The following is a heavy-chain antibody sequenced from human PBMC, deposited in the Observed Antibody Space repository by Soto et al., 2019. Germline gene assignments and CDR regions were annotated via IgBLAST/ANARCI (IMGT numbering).Heavy chain of an antibody. J-gene: IGHJ4*02. CDR2: ISTSGATT. Sequence: EVQLLESGGGLVQPGGSLRLSCAASGFTFSSFAMSWVRQAPGKGLEWVSAISTSGATTYYADSVKGRFTISRDNSNNTLYLRMNTLTADDTAVYYWAKDPMVRDCSGGTCYFDYWGQGTLVTVSS. D-gene: IGHD2-15*01. V-gene: IGHV3-23*01. CDR3: AKDPMVRDCSGGTCYFDY. CDR1: GFTFSSFA.